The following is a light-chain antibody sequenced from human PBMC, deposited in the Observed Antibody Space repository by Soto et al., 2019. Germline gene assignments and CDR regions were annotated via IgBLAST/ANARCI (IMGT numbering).Light chain of an antibody. CDR1: QTVAYTS. CDR3: QQYGTTPRT. CDR2: GTS. V-gene: IGKV3-20*01. J-gene: IGKJ1*01. Sequence: QSPGILYLSPGARATLSCRASQTVAYTSLAWYQQRPGPAPRLLIYGTSTRATGTPYRFMGSGSGTAFTITISRLEPEDFAVYHCQQYGTTPRTFGQGTKVE.